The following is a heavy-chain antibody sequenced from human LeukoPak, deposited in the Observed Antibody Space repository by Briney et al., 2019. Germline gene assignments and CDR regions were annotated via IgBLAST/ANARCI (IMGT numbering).Heavy chain of an antibody. CDR3: ARAGGRSWFDP. V-gene: IGHV1-46*01. J-gene: IGHJ5*02. CDR1: GYAFTRHY. Sequence: ASVKVSCKASGYAFTRHYMHWVRQAPGQGLEWMGLINPSGSSTIYAQKFQGRVTMTRDMSTSTAYMELSRLTSDDTAVYYCARAGGRSWFDPWGQGTLVTVSS. D-gene: IGHD2-15*01. CDR2: INPSGSST.